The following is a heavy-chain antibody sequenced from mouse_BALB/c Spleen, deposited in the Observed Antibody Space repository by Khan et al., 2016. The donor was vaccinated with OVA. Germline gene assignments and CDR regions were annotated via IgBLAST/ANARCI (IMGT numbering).Heavy chain of an antibody. V-gene: IGHV3-2*02. CDR2: ISYSGST. CDR3: ARTARIKY. Sequence: EVQLQESGPGLVKPSQSLSLTCTVAGSSITSGYGWNWIRQFTGNKLELMGYISYSGSTNYNPSLKSRISITRDTSKNQFFLQLNSVTTEDTATYYCARTARIKYWGQGTTLTVSS. J-gene: IGHJ2*01. D-gene: IGHD1-2*01. CDR1: GSSITSGYG.